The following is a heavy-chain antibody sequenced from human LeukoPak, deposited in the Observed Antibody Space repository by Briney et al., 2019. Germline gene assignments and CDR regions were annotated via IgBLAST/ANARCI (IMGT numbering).Heavy chain of an antibody. Sequence: GGSLRLSCAASGFTFSSYGMHWVRQAPGKGLEWVAFIRYDGSNKYYADSVKGRFTISRDNSKNTLYLQMNSLRAEDTAAYYCAKEGPDIVVVPAASLGDYWGQGTLVTVSS. V-gene: IGHV3-30*02. CDR1: GFTFSSYG. CDR2: IRYDGSNK. J-gene: IGHJ4*02. D-gene: IGHD2-2*01. CDR3: AKEGPDIVVVPAASLGDY.